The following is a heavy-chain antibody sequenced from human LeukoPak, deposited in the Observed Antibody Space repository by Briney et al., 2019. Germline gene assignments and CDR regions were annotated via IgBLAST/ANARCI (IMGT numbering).Heavy chain of an antibody. CDR1: GGTFSSYA. Sequence: GASVKVSCKASGGTFSSYAISWVRQAPGQGLEWMGGIIPIFDTANYAQKFQGRVTITTDESTSTAYMELSSLRSEDTAVYYCAREDRYCSGGSCVDLWGRGTLVTVSS. CDR2: IIPIFDTA. D-gene: IGHD2-15*01. CDR3: AREDRYCSGGSCVDL. V-gene: IGHV1-69*05. J-gene: IGHJ2*01.